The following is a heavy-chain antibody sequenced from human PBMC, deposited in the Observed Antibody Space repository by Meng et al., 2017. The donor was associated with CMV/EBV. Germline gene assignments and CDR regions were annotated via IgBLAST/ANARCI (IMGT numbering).Heavy chain of an antibody. J-gene: IGHJ4*02. D-gene: IGHD2-15*01. CDR2: ISSSGSTI. CDR3: ASIQWSRVY. Sequence: GGSLRLSCAASGFTFSSYWMHWVRQAPGKGLEWVSYISSSGSTIYYADSVKGRFTISRDNAKNSLYLQMNSLRAEDTAVYYCASIQWSRVYWGQGTLVTVSS. CDR1: GFTFSSYW. V-gene: IGHV3-48*04.